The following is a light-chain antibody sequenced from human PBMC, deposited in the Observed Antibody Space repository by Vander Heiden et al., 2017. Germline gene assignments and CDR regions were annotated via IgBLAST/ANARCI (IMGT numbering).Light chain of an antibody. CDR2: AAS. V-gene: IGKV1-39*01. CDR3: QQSYSTLMYT. J-gene: IGKJ2*01. CDR1: QSISSY. Sequence: DIQMTQSPSSLSAYVGDRVTITCRASQSISSYLNWYQQKPGKAPKLLIYAASNLQSGVPSRFSGSGSGTDFTLTISSLQPEDFATYYCQQSYSTLMYTFGQGTKLEIK.